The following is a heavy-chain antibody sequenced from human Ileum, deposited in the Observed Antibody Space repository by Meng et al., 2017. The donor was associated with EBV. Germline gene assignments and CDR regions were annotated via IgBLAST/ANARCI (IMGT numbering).Heavy chain of an antibody. D-gene: IGHD3-9*01. J-gene: IGHJ4*02. Sequence: QVQLVQSGAEVKKPGASVKVSCKASGYTFTSYGLSWVRQAPGQGLEWTGWISTYNGNTNYAQKLQGRVTMTTDTSTSTVYMEVRSLRSDDTAVYYCARVWNYDILTGYYTHFFDYWGQGTLVTVAS. V-gene: IGHV1-18*01. CDR2: ISTYNGNT. CDR3: ARVWNYDILTGYYTHFFDY. CDR1: GYTFTSYG.